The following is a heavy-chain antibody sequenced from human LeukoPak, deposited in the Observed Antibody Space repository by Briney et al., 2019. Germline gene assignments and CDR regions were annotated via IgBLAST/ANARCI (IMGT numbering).Heavy chain of an antibody. D-gene: IGHD6-19*01. CDR2: ISWNSSSI. CDR1: GFTFDDYA. J-gene: IGHJ4*02. Sequence: PGRSLRLSCAASGFTFDDYAMHWVRQAPGKGLEWVSGISWNSSSIGYADSVKGRFTISRDNAKNSLYLQMNSLRAEDTALYYCAKARVGGWLVLGFDYWGQGTLVTVSS. V-gene: IGHV3-9*01. CDR3: AKARVGGWLVLGFDY.